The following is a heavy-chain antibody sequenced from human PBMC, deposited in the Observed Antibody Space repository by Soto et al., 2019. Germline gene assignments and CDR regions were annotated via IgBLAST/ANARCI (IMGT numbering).Heavy chain of an antibody. CDR3: TRAEIVVVPAAVTRAWDYYYGMDV. CDR2: IRSKAYGGTT. D-gene: IGHD2-2*01. Sequence: TGGSLRLSCTASGCTFGDYAMSWFRQAPGKGLEWVGFIRSKAYGGTTEYAASVKGRFTISRDDSKSIAYLQMNSLKTEDTAVYYCTRAEIVVVPAAVTRAWDYYYGMDVWGQGTTVTVSS. V-gene: IGHV3-49*03. CDR1: GCTFGDYA. J-gene: IGHJ6*02.